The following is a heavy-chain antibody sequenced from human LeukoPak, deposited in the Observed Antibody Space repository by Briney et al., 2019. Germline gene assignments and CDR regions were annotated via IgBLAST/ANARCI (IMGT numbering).Heavy chain of an antibody. CDR3: AAYRIHYYYYMDV. J-gene: IGHJ6*03. CDR2: INHSGST. V-gene: IGHV4-34*01. D-gene: IGHD1-26*01. CDR1: GGSFSGYY. Sequence: SETLSLTCAVYGGSFSGYYWSWIRQPPGKGLEWIGEINHSGSTNYNPSLKSRVTISVGTSKNQFSLKLSSVTAADTAVYYCAAYRIHYYYYMDVWGKGTTVTVSS.